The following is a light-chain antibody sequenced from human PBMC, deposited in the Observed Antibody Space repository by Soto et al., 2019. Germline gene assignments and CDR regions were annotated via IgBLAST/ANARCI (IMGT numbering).Light chain of an antibody. CDR3: QQYNYWPSRT. Sequence: XMTQSPATLSVSPGERATLSCRASQSITTNLAWYQQKPGQAPRLLIFGASTRAANIPARFSGSGSGTEFTLTISPLQSEDFAVYYCQQYNYWPSRTFGQGTKVEIK. CDR1: QSITTN. CDR2: GAS. V-gene: IGKV3-15*01. J-gene: IGKJ1*01.